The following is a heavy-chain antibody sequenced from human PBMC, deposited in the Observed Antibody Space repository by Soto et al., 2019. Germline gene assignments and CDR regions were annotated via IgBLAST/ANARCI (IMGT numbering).Heavy chain of an antibody. CDR2: FDPEDGET. Sequence: ASGKVSCKVSGYTLTELSMHWVRQAPGKGLEWMGGFDPEDGETIYAQKFQGRVTMTEDTSTDTAYMELSSLRSEDTAVYYCATGYCSGGSCYNIDYWGQGTLVTVSS. CDR1: GYTLTELS. CDR3: ATGYCSGGSCYNIDY. D-gene: IGHD2-15*01. J-gene: IGHJ4*02. V-gene: IGHV1-24*01.